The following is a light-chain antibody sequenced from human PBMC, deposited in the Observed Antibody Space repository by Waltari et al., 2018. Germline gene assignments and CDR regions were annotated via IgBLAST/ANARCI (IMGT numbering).Light chain of an antibody. CDR3: QQFGSSPPIT. CDR2: GAS. J-gene: IGKJ5*01. V-gene: IGKV3-20*01. Sequence: EIVLTQYPGTLSLSPGERATLSCRASQSISTYHLGWYQQKPGQAPRLLIYGASSGSGSGTDFTLTISRLEPEDFAVYYCQQFGSSPPITFGQGTRLDIK. CDR1: QSISTYH.